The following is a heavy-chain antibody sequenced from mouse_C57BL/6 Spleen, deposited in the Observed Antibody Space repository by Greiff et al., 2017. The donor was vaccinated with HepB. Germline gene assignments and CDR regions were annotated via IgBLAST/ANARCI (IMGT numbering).Heavy chain of an antibody. CDR3: ARGYGSSFYYFDY. CDR2: IDPSDSYT. V-gene: IGHV1-69*01. Sequence: VQLQQPGAELVMPGASVKLSCKASGYTFTSYWMHWVKQRPGQGLEWIGEIDPSDSYTNYNQKFKGKSTLTVDKSSGTAYMQLSSLTSEDSAVYYCARGYGSSFYYFDYWGQGTTLTVSS. D-gene: IGHD1-1*01. J-gene: IGHJ2*01. CDR1: GYTFTSYW.